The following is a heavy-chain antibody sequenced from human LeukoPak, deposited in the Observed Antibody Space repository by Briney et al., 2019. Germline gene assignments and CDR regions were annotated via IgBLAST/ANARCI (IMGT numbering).Heavy chain of an antibody. V-gene: IGHV3-23*01. D-gene: IGHD2-8*01. CDR2: ISGSGGST. J-gene: IGHJ4*02. Sequence: GGSLRPSCAASGFTFSSYAMSWVRQAPGKGLEWVSAISGSGGSTYYADSVKGRFTISRDNSKNTLYLQMNSLRAEDTAVYYCARDPGGVVYFDYWGQGTLVTVSS. CDR3: ARDPGGVVYFDY. CDR1: GFTFSSYA.